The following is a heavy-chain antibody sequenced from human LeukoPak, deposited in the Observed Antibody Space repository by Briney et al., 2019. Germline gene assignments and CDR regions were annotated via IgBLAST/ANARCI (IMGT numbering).Heavy chain of an antibody. V-gene: IGHV3-48*04. J-gene: IGHJ5*01. CDR3: ARQQQHFCCFDY. CDR2: ITSSSSTI. Sequence: GGSLRLSCAASGFTFSSYSMNWVRQAPGKGLEWVSYITSSSSTIYYADSVKGRFTISRDNAKNTLYLQMNSLRAEDTAVYYCARQQQHFCCFDYRGQGTLVT. CDR1: GFTFSSYS. D-gene: IGHD6-13*01.